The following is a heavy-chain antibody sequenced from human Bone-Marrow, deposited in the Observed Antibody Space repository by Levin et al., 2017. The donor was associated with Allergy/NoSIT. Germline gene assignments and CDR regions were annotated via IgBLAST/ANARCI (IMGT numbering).Heavy chain of an antibody. CDR1: GFTFSDYY. CDR3: ARVAYWWLRPLGGVDAFDI. D-gene: IGHD2-21*01. CDR2: ISSSSSYT. Sequence: GGSLRLSCAASGFTFSDYYMSWIRQAPGKGLEWVSYISSSSSYTNYADSVKGRFTISRDNAKNSLYLQMNSLRAADTAVYYCARVAYWWLRPLGGVDAFDIWGQGTMVTVSS. V-gene: IGHV3-11*05. J-gene: IGHJ3*02.